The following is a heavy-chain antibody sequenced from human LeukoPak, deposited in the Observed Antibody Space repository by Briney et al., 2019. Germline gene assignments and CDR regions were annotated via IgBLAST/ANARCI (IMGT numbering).Heavy chain of an antibody. CDR1: GGTFISYA. J-gene: IGHJ4*02. CDR3: ARGLGYYLAGFDY. V-gene: IGHV1-69*01. Sequence: SVKVSCKASGGTFISYAISWVRQAPGQGLEWMRGITPIFGTANYAQKFQGRVTITADESTSTAYMELSSLRSEDTAVYYCARGLGYYLAGFDYWGQGTLVTVSS. CDR2: ITPIFGTA. D-gene: IGHD3-22*01.